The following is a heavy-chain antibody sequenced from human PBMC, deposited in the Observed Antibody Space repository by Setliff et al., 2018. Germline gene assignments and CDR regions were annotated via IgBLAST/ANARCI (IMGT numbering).Heavy chain of an antibody. J-gene: IGHJ6*02. CDR3: ARFLVVGTSRPYGMDV. V-gene: IGHV1-8*02. D-gene: IGHD2-8*02. CDR2: MNPNSGNT. CDR1: GYTFTGYD. Sequence: ASVKVSCKASGYTFTGYDINWVRQATGQGLEWMGWMNPNSGNTGYAQKFQGRVTMTRNTSISPAYMELSSLRSEDTAVYYCARFLVVGTSRPYGMDVWGQGTTVTVSS.